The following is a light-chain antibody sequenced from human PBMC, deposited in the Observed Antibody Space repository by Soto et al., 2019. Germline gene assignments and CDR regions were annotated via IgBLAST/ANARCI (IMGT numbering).Light chain of an antibody. CDR3: DQYNNWPPWT. V-gene: IGKV3-15*01. CDR2: RAS. J-gene: IGKJ1*01. CDR1: QSLGDN. Sequence: EIVMTQSPATLAVSPGATATLSCRASQSLGDNLAWYQQKPGQAPRLLIFRASSRAKGVPARFSASGSGTEFTLTISGLQSEDFAVYYCDQYNNWPPWTFGPGTKVVIK.